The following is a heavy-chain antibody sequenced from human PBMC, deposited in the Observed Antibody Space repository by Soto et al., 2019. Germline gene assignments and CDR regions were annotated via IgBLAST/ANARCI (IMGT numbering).Heavy chain of an antibody. CDR2: MNPNSGNT. CDR1: GYTFTNYD. Sequence: QVQLVQSGAEVKKPGASVEVSCKASGYTFTNYDVNWVRQAAGQGLEWMGWMNPNSGNTDYAQKFRDRVAMTRNTSIDTAYMELSSLTSEDTAVYYCASQGVDFWRVGHYYGLGVWGQGTAVTVAS. CDR3: ASQGVDFWRVGHYYGLGV. D-gene: IGHD3-3*01. J-gene: IGHJ6*02. V-gene: IGHV1-8*01.